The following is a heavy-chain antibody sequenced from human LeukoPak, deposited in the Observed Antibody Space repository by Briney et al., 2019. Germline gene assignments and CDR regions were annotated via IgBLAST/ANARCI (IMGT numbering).Heavy chain of an antibody. V-gene: IGHV3-74*01. Sequence: SGGSLRLSCAASGFTFSSYWMHWVRQAPGKGLVWVSRINSEGSRTFYADSVKGRFTISRDNAKNTLYLQMNSLRAEDTAVYYCAKDRGHCSVGSCYYFDYWGQGTLVTVSS. J-gene: IGHJ4*02. D-gene: IGHD2-15*01. CDR3: AKDRGHCSVGSCYYFDY. CDR2: INSEGSRT. CDR1: GFTFSSYW.